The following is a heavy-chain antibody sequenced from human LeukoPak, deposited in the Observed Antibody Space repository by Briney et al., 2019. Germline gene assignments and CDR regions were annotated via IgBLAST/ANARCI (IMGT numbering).Heavy chain of an antibody. CDR3: ARDRIVGATIDY. J-gene: IGHJ4*02. D-gene: IGHD1-26*01. CDR2: ISSSSSYI. Sequence: GGSLRLSCAASGFTFSSYAMNWVRQAPGKGLEWVSSISSSSSYIYYADLVKGRFTISRDNAKSSLYLQMNSLRAEDTAVYYCARDRIVGATIDYWGQGTLVTVSS. CDR1: GFTFSSYA. V-gene: IGHV3-21*01.